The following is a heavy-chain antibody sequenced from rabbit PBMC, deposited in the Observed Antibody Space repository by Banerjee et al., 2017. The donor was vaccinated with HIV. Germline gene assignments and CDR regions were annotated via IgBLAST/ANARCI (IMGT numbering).Heavy chain of an antibody. V-gene: IGHV1S45*01. J-gene: IGHJ4*01. CDR1: GFSFSSSYW. D-gene: IGHD6-1*01. CDR2: IYTGDGST. Sequence: QEQLEESGGDLVKPEGSLTLTCTASGFSFSSSYWICWVRQAPGKGLEWIGCIYTGDGSTYYANWVNGRFTISKTSSTTVTLQMTSLTAADTATYFCARHTYGYIDYGDALNLWGPGTLVTVS. CDR3: ARHTYGYIDYGDALNL.